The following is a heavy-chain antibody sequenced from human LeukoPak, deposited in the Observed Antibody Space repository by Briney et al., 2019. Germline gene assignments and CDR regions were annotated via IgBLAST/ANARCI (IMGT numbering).Heavy chain of an antibody. CDR3: ARVHPPFDYDSSGHYFRGVDY. D-gene: IGHD3-22*01. CDR2: INHSGST. Sequence: PSETLSLTCAVYGGSFSGYYWSWIRQPPGKGLEWIGEINHSGSTNYNPSLKSRVTISVDTSKNQFSLKLSSVTAADTAVYYCARVHPPFDYDSSGHYFRGVDYWGQGTLVTVSS. V-gene: IGHV4-34*01. CDR1: GGSFSGYY. J-gene: IGHJ4*02.